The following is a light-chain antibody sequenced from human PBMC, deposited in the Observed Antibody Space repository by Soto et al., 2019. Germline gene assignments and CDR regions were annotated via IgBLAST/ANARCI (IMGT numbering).Light chain of an antibody. CDR2: GPS. J-gene: IGKJ1*01. V-gene: IGKV3-20*01. CDR3: QQYGDLPT. Sequence: EIVLTQSPGTLSLSPGERATLSCRASQSVSNNQLAWYQHKPGQAPRLLVSGPSSRATGSPDRFSGSGSGTDFTLTISRLEPEDFAVYYCQQYGDLPTFGQGTKVESK. CDR1: QSVSNNQ.